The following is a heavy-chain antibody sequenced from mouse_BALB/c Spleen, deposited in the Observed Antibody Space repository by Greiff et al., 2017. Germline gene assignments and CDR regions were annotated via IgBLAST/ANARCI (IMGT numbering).Heavy chain of an antibody. D-gene: IGHD2-4*01. CDR3: GGTMITTGDYYAMDY. CDR1: GYSFTCYF. CDR2: INPYNGDT. J-gene: IGHJ4*01. Sequence: EVKVVESGPELVKPGASVKISCKASGYSFTCYFMNWVKQSHGKSLEWIGRINPYNGDTFYNQKFKGKATLTVDKSSSTAHMELLSLTSEDSAVYYCGGTMITTGDYYAMDYWGQGTSVTVSS. V-gene: IGHV1-37*01.